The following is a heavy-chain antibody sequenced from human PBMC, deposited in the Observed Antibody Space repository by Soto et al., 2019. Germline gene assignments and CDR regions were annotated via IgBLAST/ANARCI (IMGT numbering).Heavy chain of an antibody. D-gene: IGHD1-1*01. V-gene: IGHV3-30-3*01. CDR2: ISYDGDNK. Sequence: QVQLVESGGGVVQPGRSLRLSCAASGFTFSYHALNWVRQAPGKGLVWVAVISYDGDNKYIAESVKGRFTISRDNSKNTVSLQMNSLRAEDTAMYFCARGTTTSAFSTMDVGGQGTTVTVSS. CDR3: ARGTTTSAFSTMDV. CDR1: GFTFSYHA. J-gene: IGHJ6*02.